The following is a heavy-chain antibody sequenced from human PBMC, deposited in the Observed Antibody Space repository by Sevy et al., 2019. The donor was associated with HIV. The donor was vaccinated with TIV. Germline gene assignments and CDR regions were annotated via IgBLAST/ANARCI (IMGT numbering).Heavy chain of an antibody. D-gene: IGHD6-13*01. V-gene: IGHV3-7*01. CDR1: GFTFSTYG. Sequence: GGSLRLSCAASGFTFSTYGMHWVRQAPGKGLEWVANIKQDGSVKYYVNSVKGRFTISRDNARNLLYLQMNSLRVEDTALYYCVRAIAADGSFWGQGTLVTVSS. CDR2: IKQDGSVK. CDR3: VRAIAADGSF. J-gene: IGHJ4*02.